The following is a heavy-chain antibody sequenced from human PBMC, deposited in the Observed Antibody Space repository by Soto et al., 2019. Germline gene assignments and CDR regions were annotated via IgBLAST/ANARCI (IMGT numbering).Heavy chain of an antibody. CDR1: GYTFTGYY. CDR2: INPNSGGT. CDR3: ARGVLNHYYMDV. J-gene: IGHJ6*03. V-gene: IGHV1-2*04. Sequence: ASVKVSCKASGYTFTGYYMHWVRQAPGQGLEWMGWINPNSGGTNYAQKFQGWVTMTRDTSISTAYMELSRLRSDDTAVYYCARGVLNHYYMDVWGKGTTVTVSS.